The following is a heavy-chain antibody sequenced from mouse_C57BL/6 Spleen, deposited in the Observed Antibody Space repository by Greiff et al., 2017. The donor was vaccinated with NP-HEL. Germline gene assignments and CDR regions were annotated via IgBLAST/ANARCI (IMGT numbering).Heavy chain of an antibody. J-gene: IGHJ2*01. CDR3: ARSNYYGSSYFDY. CDR2: INPNNGGT. CDR1: GYTFTSYD. V-gene: IGHV1-26*01. D-gene: IGHD1-1*01. Sequence: EVMLVESGPELVKPGASVKLSCKASGYTFTSYDINWVKQSHGKSLEWIGDINPNNGGTSYNQKFKGKATLTVDKSSSTAYMELRSLTSEDSAVYYCARSNYYGSSYFDYWGQGTTLTVSS.